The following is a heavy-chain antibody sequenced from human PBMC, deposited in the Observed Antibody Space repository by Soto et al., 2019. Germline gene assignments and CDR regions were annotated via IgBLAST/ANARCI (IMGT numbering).Heavy chain of an antibody. V-gene: IGHV4-34*01. Sequence: SETLSLTCAVYGWSFSGYYWTWIRQPPGTGLEWIGEINHSGSTNYNPSLKSRVTISVDTSKNQFSLKLSSVTAADTAVYYCASRGTTTYCSGGSCYARGFDYWGQGTLVTVSS. CDR3: ASRGTTTYCSGGSCYARGFDY. D-gene: IGHD2-15*01. J-gene: IGHJ4*02. CDR2: INHSGST. CDR1: GWSFSGYY.